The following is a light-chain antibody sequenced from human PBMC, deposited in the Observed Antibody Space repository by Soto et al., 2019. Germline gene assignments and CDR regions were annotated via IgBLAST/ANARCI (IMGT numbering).Light chain of an antibody. CDR3: QQRYSTPT. V-gene: IGKV1-39*01. Sequence: IRLSHSPSSLSSSVGDRLTITCRASQGISSYLACYQQQPGEAPKFLIYAASSLQSGVPSRFTGSGSGTDFTLTISSLQTEDFATYYCQQRYSTPTFGHATSLDIK. J-gene: IGKJ1*01. CDR2: AAS. CDR1: QGISSY.